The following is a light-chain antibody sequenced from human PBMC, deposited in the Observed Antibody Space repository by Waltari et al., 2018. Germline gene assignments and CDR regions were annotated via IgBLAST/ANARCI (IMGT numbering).Light chain of an antibody. CDR1: STDVDY. Sequence: QSALTQPASVSGSPGQSVTISCTATSTDVDYVSWYQQPPGKAPKLLIFYVSNRPSGVSYRFSGSKSGNTASLTISGLQPDDEADYYCTSYTGASPLWVLGGGTKLTVL. CDR3: TSYTGASPLWV. J-gene: IGLJ3*02. V-gene: IGLV2-14*03. CDR2: YVS.